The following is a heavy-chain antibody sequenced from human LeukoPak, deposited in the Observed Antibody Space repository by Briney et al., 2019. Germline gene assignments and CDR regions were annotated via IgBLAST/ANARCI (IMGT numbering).Heavy chain of an antibody. CDR1: GGSISSSSHF. V-gene: IGHV4-39*07. Sequence: SETLSLTCTVSGGSISSSSHFWGWIRQPPGKGLEWIGSIYYSGSTYYNPSLKSRVTISVDTSKGQFSLKLSSVTAADTAVYYCAREVALPFGESNPDYWGQGTLVTVSS. D-gene: IGHD3-10*01. CDR2: IYYSGST. J-gene: IGHJ4*02. CDR3: AREVALPFGESNPDY.